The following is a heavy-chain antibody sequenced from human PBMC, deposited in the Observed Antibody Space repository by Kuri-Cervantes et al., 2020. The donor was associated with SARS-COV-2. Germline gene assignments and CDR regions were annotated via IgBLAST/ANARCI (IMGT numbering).Heavy chain of an antibody. J-gene: IGHJ6*02. CDR1: GYSFTSYW. V-gene: IGHV5-51*01. CDR3: ARRIDYGDWDGMDV. Sequence: GESLKISCKGSGYSFTSYWIGRVRQMPGKGMEWMGIIYPGDYDTRYIPSFQGQVTISADKPISTAYLQWSSLKASDTAMYYCARRIDYGDWDGMDVWGQGTTVTVSS. D-gene: IGHD4-17*01. CDR2: IYPGDYDT.